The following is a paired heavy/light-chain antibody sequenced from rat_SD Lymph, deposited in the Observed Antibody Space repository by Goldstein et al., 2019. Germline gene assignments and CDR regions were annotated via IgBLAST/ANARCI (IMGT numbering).Light chain of an antibody. Sequence: DIQMTQSPASLSASLGETVTIECRTSEDIHNALAWYQQKPGRSPQLLIYNANSFHTGVPSRFSGSGSGTQYSLKINSLQSEDVASYFCQQYYDYPLTFGSGTKLEI. CDR2: NAN. J-gene: IGKJ5*01. CDR1: EDIHNA. V-gene: IGKV12S36*01. CDR3: QQYYDYPLT.
Heavy chain of an antibody. Sequence: QVQLQQSGAELVKPGSSVRISCKASGYTFTSYDMHWIKQQPGNGLEWIGWIYPGNGHAKYNQKFSEKATLTADKSSSTAYMQLSSLTSEDSAVYFCARDYSGSNWFTYWGQGTLVTVSS. J-gene: IGHJ3*01. V-gene: IGHV1-28*01. D-gene: IGHD1-1*01. CDR1: GYTFTSYD. CDR2: IYPGNGHA. CDR3: ARDYSGSNWFTY.